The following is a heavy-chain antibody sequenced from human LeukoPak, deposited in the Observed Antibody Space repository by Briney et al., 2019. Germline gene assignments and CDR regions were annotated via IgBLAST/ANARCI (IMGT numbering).Heavy chain of an antibody. CDR3: ARDPTVTTSFDY. V-gene: IGHV3-21*01. CDR2: ISSSSSYI. CDR1: GFTFSSYS. D-gene: IGHD4-17*01. J-gene: IGHJ4*02. Sequence: PGGSLRLSCAASGFTFSSYSMNWVRQAPGKGLEWVSSISSSSSYIYYADSVKGRFTISRDNAKNSLYLQRNSLRAEDTAVYYCARDPTVTTSFDYWGQGTLVTVSS.